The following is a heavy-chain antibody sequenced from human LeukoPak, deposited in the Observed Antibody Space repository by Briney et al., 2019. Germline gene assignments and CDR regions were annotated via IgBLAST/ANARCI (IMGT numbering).Heavy chain of an antibody. V-gene: IGHV3-23*01. D-gene: IGHD3-16*02. Sequence: GASLRLSCTASGFTFTNYAVNWVRQLPGKGLEWVSAVSAGGDNTYYADFVKGRFTISRDNSNNTLFLQMNSLRAEDTAIYYCAKDSQYDFVWGSYHYTGYYYMDVWGKGTTVTVSS. J-gene: IGHJ6*03. CDR1: GFTFTNYA. CDR3: AKDSQYDFVWGSYHYTGYYYMDV. CDR2: VSAGGDNT.